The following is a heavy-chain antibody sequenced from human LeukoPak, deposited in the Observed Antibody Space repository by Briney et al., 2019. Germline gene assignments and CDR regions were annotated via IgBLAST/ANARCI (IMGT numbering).Heavy chain of an antibody. V-gene: IGHV1-69*05. CDR3: ARMGMTPVVAATRRWTRGNWFDP. Sequence: SVKVACKASGGTFSSYAISWVRQAPGQGLEWMGGIIPIFGTANYAQKFQGRVTITTDESTSTAYRELSSLRSEDTAVYYCARMGMTPVVAATRRWTRGNWFDPWGQGTLVTVSS. CDR1: GGTFSSYA. D-gene: IGHD2-15*01. CDR2: IIPIFGTA. J-gene: IGHJ5*02.